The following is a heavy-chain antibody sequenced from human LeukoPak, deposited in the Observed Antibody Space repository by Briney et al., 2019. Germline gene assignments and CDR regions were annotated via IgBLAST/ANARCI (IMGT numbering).Heavy chain of an antibody. J-gene: IGHJ1*01. Sequence: GGSLRPSWAASGFTFSSYAISWVRQAPGKGLEWVSGITGSGGSTYYADSVKGRFTISRDNSKNTLYLQMNSLRAEDTAVYYCAKDVGILAHQWGQGTLVTVSS. CDR1: GFTFSSYA. D-gene: IGHD5-18*01. CDR3: AKDVGILAHQ. V-gene: IGHV3-23*01. CDR2: ITGSGGST.